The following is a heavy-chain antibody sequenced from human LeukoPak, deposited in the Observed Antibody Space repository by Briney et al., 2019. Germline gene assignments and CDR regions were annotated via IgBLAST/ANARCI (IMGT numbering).Heavy chain of an antibody. CDR1: GFTFSSYA. CDR2: ISYEGSNK. CDR3: ARSQSLLPDY. D-gene: IGHD5-24*01. Sequence: GGSLRLSCAASGFTFSSYAMHWVRQAPGKGLEWVAVISYEGSNKYYADSVKGRFTISRDNSKNTLYLQMNSLRAEDTAVYYCARSQSLLPDYWGQGTLVTVSS. J-gene: IGHJ4*02. V-gene: IGHV3-30-3*01.